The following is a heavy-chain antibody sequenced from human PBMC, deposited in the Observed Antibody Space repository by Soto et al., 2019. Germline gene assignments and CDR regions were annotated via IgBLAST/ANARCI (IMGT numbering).Heavy chain of an antibody. V-gene: IGHV1-2*04. Sequence: ASVKVSCKASGYTFTGYYMHWVRQAPGQGLEWMGWINPNSGGTNYAQKFQGWVTMTRDTSISTAYMELSRLRSDDTAVYYCARAGAEEDSSRWYPIDYWGQGTLVTVSS. CDR3: ARAGAEEDSSRWYPIDY. J-gene: IGHJ4*02. CDR1: GYTFTGYY. CDR2: INPNSGGT. D-gene: IGHD6-13*01.